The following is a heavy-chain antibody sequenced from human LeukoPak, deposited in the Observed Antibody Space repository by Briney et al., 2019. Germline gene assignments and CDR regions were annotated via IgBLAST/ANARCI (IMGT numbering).Heavy chain of an antibody. V-gene: IGHV3-23*01. Sequence: GGSLRLSCAASGFTFSSYAMSWVRQAPGKGLEWVSAISGSGGSTYYADSVKGRFTISRDNSKNTLYPQMNSLRAEDTAVYYCAKAKRPGKGQYQLLYEVDYWGQGTLVTVSS. CDR1: GFTFSSYA. D-gene: IGHD2-2*02. J-gene: IGHJ4*02. CDR2: ISGSGGST. CDR3: AKAKRPGKGQYQLLYEVDY.